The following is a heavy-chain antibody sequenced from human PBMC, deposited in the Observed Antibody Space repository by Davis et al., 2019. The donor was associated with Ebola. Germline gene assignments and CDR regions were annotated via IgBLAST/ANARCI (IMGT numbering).Heavy chain of an antibody. V-gene: IGHV1-18*01. CDR1: GYTFTSYG. CDR3: ARDLTGTYDFDY. Sequence: ASVKVSCKASGYTFTSYGITWVRQAPGQGLEWMGWIGTYNGNTNYAQKLQGRVTMTTDTSTSTAYMELRSLRSDDTAVYYCARDLTGTYDFDYWGQGTLVTVAS. CDR2: IGTYNGNT. D-gene: IGHD3-9*01. J-gene: IGHJ4*02.